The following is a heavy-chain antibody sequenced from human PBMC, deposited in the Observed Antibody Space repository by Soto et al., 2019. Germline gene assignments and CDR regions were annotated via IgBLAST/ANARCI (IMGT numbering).Heavy chain of an antibody. CDR2: IYYSGST. V-gene: IGHV4-61*01. D-gene: IGHD3-3*01. Sequence: ASETLSLTCTVSGGSVSSGSHYWSWIRQPPGKGLEWIGYIYYSGSTRYNPSLKSRVTISVDTSKNQLSLKLSSVTAADTAVYYCARRVVIIRGWFDPWGQGTLVTVSS. CDR3: ARRVVIIRGWFDP. J-gene: IGHJ5*02. CDR1: GGSVSSGSHY.